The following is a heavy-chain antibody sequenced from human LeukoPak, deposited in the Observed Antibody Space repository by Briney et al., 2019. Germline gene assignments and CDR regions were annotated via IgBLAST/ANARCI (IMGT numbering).Heavy chain of an antibody. D-gene: IGHD2-8*01. J-gene: IGHJ6*02. CDR3: ARDVSARGSVYGMDV. CDR1: GYTFTGYY. CDR2: INPNSGGT. Sequence: ASVKVSCKASGYTFTGYYMHWVRQAPGQGLEWMGWINPNSGGTNYAQKFQGRVTMTRDTSISTAYMELSRLRSDDTAVYYCARDVSARGSVYGMDVWGQGTTVTVSS. V-gene: IGHV1-2*02.